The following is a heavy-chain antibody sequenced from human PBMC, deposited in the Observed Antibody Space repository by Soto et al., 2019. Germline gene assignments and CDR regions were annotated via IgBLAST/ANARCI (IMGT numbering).Heavy chain of an antibody. CDR1: GYTLTELS. Sequence: ASVKVSCKVSGYTLTELSMHWVRQAPGKGLEWMGGFDPEDGETIYAQKFQGRVTMTEDTSTDTAYMELSSLRSEDTAVYYCATQKYYYGSGSYYPNLQFDYWGQGTLVTVSS. D-gene: IGHD3-10*01. CDR3: ATQKYYYGSGSYYPNLQFDY. V-gene: IGHV1-24*01. CDR2: FDPEDGET. J-gene: IGHJ4*02.